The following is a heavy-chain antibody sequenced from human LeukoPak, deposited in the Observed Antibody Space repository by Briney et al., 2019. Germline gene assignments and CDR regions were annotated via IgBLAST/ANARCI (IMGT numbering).Heavy chain of an antibody. CDR2: IKQDGSEK. V-gene: IGHV3-7*01. CDR1: GFTFSSYW. J-gene: IGHJ4*02. CDR3: ARFLYGTNQYYFDY. Sequence: GGSRRLSCAASGFTFSSYWMSWVRQAPGKALEWVANIKQDGSEKYYVDSVKGRFTISRDNAKNSLYLQMNSLRAEDTAVYYCARFLYGTNQYYFDYWGRGTLVTVSS. D-gene: IGHD1-14*01.